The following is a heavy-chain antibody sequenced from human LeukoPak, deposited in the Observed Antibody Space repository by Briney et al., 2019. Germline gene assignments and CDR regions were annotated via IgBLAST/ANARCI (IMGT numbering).Heavy chain of an antibody. CDR3: ARGYSYGYARYFDY. V-gene: IGHV3-23*01. CDR1: GFTFSSYA. CDR2: ISGSGSGT. D-gene: IGHD5-18*01. J-gene: IGHJ4*02. Sequence: GGSLRLSCAASGFTFSSYAMHWVRQAPGQGLEWVSSISGSGSGTYYADSVKGRFTISRDNSKNTLYLQMNSLRAEDTAVYYCARGYSYGYARYFDYWGQGTLVTVSS.